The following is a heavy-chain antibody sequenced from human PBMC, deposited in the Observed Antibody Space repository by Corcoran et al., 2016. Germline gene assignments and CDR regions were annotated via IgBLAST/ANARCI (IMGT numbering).Heavy chain of an antibody. CDR1: GYSFTNFW. CDR3: ARPRSIISLSPWVDY. Sequence: EVQLVQSGAEVKEPGESLKISCQGSGYSFTNFWIGWVRQKHGKGLEWMAIIYPGDSDIRYSPSFQGQVTISADKSINTAYLQWNSLKASDTAMYYCARPRSIISLSPWVDYWGQGTLVTVSS. CDR2: IYPGDSDI. V-gene: IGHV5-51*01. J-gene: IGHJ4*02. D-gene: IGHD1-20*01.